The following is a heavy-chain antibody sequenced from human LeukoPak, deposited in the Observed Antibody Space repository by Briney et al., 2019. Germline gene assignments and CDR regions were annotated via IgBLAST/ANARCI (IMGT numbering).Heavy chain of an antibody. D-gene: IGHD3-22*01. V-gene: IGHV4-30-2*01. J-gene: IGHJ5*02. Sequence: SETLSLTCAVSGGSISSGGYSWSWIRQPPGKGLEWIGYIYHSGSTYYNPSLKSRVTISVDRSKNQFSLKLSSGTAADTAVYYCARSGNYYDSSGYYTRPPKYNWFDPWGQGTLVTVSS. CDR1: GGSISSGGYS. CDR3: ARSGNYYDSSGYYTRPPKYNWFDP. CDR2: IYHSGST.